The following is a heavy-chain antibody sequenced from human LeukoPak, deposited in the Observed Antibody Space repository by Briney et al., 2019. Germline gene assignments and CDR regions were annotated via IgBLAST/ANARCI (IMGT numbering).Heavy chain of an antibody. CDR1: GFTFSNYW. J-gene: IGHJ4*02. CDR2: IKHDGSEK. D-gene: IGHD3-10*01. CDR3: ARSLYDSGSSPFDH. Sequence: GGSLRLSCVVSGFTFSNYWMSWVRQAPGKGLEWVANIKHDGSEKYYVDSVKGRFTISRDNAKNSLFLQMNSLRAEDTAVYYCARSLYDSGSSPFDHWGQGTLVTVSS. V-gene: IGHV3-7*04.